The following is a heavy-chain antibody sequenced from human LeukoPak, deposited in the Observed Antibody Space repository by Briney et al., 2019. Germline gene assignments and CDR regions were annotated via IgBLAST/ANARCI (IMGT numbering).Heavy chain of an antibody. J-gene: IGHJ3*02. D-gene: IGHD3-16*01. CDR2: INPDSGGT. V-gene: IGHV1-2*02. Sequence: GASVKVSCKASGYTFTSYGISWVRRAPGQGLEWMGWINPDSGGTNYAQKFQGGVSMTRDTSISTAYMELSRLRSDDTAVYYCARDGLGGSGAFDIWGQGTMVTVSS. CDR1: GYTFTSYG. CDR3: ARDGLGGSGAFDI.